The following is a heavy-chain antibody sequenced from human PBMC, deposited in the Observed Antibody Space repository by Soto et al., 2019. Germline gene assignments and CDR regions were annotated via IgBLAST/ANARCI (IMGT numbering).Heavy chain of an antibody. J-gene: IGHJ6*02. CDR1: GYTFTSYG. D-gene: IGHD3-3*01. CDR3: ARDSSITIFGVVIKDYYYYGMDV. CDR2: ISAYNGNT. Sequence: GASVKVSCKASGYTFTSYGISWVRQAPGQGLEWMGWISAYNGNTNYAQKLQGRVTMTTDTSTSTAYMELRSLRSDDTAVYYCARDSSITIFGVVIKDYYYYGMDVWGQGTTVTVSS. V-gene: IGHV1-18*01.